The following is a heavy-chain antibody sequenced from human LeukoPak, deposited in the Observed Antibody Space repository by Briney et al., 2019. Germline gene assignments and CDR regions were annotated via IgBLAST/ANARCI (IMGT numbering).Heavy chain of an antibody. CDR3: ARDFQNRKWYDGPGYYFDF. D-gene: IGHD2-15*01. Sequence: ASVKVSCKASGYTFTGYYMHWVRQAPGQGLEWMGWINPNSGGTNYAQKFQGRVTMTRDTSISTAYMELSRLRSDDTAVYYCARDFQNRKWYDGPGYYFDFWGQGTLVTVSS. CDR1: GYTFTGYY. V-gene: IGHV1-2*02. CDR2: INPNSGGT. J-gene: IGHJ4*02.